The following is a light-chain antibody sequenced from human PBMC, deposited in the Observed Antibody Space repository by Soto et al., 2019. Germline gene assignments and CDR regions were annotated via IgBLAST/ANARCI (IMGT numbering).Light chain of an antibody. V-gene: IGLV3-1*01. CDR1: KLGDKY. J-gene: IGLJ2*01. Sequence: SYELTQPPSVSVSPGQTASITCSGDKLGDKYACWYQQKPGQSPVLVIYQDSKRPSGIPERFSGSNSGNTATLTISGTQAMDEADYYCQAWDSSTVRAFGGGTKVTVL. CDR2: QDS. CDR3: QAWDSSTVRA.